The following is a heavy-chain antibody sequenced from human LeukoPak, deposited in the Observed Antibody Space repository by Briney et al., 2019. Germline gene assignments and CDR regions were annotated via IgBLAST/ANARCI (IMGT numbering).Heavy chain of an antibody. J-gene: IGHJ4*02. Sequence: GASVKVSCKASGYTFTSYGTSWVRQAPGQGLEWMGWISAYNGNTNYAQKLQGRVNMTTDTSTSTAYMELRSLRSDDTAVYYCATRILGYGDYFDYWGQGTLVTVSS. V-gene: IGHV1-18*01. CDR1: GYTFTSYG. CDR2: ISAYNGNT. CDR3: ATRILGYGDYFDY. D-gene: IGHD4-17*01.